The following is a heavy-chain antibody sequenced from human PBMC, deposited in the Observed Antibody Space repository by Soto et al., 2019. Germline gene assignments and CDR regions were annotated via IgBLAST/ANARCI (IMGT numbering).Heavy chain of an antibody. CDR2: IIPIFGTA. J-gene: IGHJ6*02. CDR3: ARDWQLVGYSNYHYGMDV. V-gene: IGHV1-69*13. CDR1: GGTFSNYA. Sequence: SVKVSCKASGGTFSNYAISWVRQAPGQGLEWMGWIIPIFGTANYAQKFQGRVTITADESTSTAYMELSSLRSEDTAVYYCARDWQLVGYSNYHYGMDVGGQGTTVTVSS. D-gene: IGHD4-4*01.